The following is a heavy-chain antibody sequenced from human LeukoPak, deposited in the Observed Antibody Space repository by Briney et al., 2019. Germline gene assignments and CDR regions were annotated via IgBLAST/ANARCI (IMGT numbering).Heavy chain of an antibody. Sequence: GGSLRLSCAASGFTFSSYWMSWVRQAPGKGLEWVANIKQDGSEKYYVDSVKGRFTISRDSAKNSLYLQMNSLRAEDTAVYYCARETTIFGVVMEFDYWGQGTLVTVSS. V-gene: IGHV3-7*01. CDR3: ARETTIFGVVMEFDY. CDR2: IKQDGSEK. J-gene: IGHJ4*02. D-gene: IGHD3-3*01. CDR1: GFTFSSYW.